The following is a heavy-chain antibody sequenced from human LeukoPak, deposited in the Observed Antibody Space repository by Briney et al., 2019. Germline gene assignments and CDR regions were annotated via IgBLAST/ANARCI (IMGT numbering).Heavy chain of an antibody. CDR3: ATLWFGEQIIYY. CDR1: GGSFSGYY. D-gene: IGHD3-10*01. Sequence: SETLSLTCAVYGGSFSGYYWSWIRQPPGKGLEWIGEINHSGSTNYNPSLKSRVTISVDTSKNQFSLKLSSVTAADTAVYYCATLWFGEQIIYYWGQGTLVTVSS. CDR2: INHSGST. J-gene: IGHJ4*02. V-gene: IGHV4-34*01.